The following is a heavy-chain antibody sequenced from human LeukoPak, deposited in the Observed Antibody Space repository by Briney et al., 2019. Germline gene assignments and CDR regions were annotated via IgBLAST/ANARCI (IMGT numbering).Heavy chain of an antibody. CDR1: GGSISSSSYH. J-gene: IGHJ4*02. D-gene: IGHD5-24*01. CDR2: ISYSGRT. Sequence: PSETLSLTCTVSGGSISSSSYHWGWIRQPPGKGLEWIGSISYSGRTDYNPSLKSRVTISVETSKNKFSLKMSSVTAADTAVYYCARRSRDGYILDCWGLGTLVTVSS. CDR3: ARRSRDGYILDC. V-gene: IGHV4-39*01.